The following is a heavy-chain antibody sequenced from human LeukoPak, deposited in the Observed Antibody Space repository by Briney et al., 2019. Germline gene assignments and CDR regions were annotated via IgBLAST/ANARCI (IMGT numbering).Heavy chain of an antibody. CDR2: ISAYNGNT. CDR1: GYTFTSYG. Sequence: ASVKVSCKASGYTFTSYGISWVRQAPGQGLEWMGWISAYNGNTNYAQKFQGRVTMTRDTSISTVYMEMSRLRSDDTAVYYCARESVPAVAARRGLNYWGQGTLVAVSS. J-gene: IGHJ4*02. CDR3: ARESVPAVAARRGLNY. D-gene: IGHD6-6*01. V-gene: IGHV1-18*01.